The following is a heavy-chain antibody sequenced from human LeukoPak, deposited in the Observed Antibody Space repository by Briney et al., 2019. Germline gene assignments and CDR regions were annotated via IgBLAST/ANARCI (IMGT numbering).Heavy chain of an antibody. V-gene: IGHV4-4*07. CDR2: IYTSGST. CDR3: ARTLVVIAKGASIDY. CDR1: GGSISSYY. Sequence: PSETLSLTCTVSGGSISSYYWSWIRQPAGKGLEWIGRIYTSGSTNYNPSLKSRVTMSVDTSKNQFSLKLSSVTAADTAVYYCARTLVVIAKGASIDYWGQGTLVTVSS. J-gene: IGHJ4*02. D-gene: IGHD2-21*01.